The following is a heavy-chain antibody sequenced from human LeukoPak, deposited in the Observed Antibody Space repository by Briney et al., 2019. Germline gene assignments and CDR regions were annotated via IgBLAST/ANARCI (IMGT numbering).Heavy chain of an antibody. CDR3: ARDFAEFWSGYFTSDYYYYGMDV. V-gene: IGHV4-34*01. CDR1: GGSFSGYY. Sequence: SETLSLTCAVYGGSFSGYYWSWIRQPPGKGLEWIGEINHSGSTNYNPSLKSRVTMSVDTSKNQFSLKLSSVTAADTAVYYCARDFAEFWSGYFTSDYYYYGMDVWGQGTTVTVSS. J-gene: IGHJ6*02. D-gene: IGHD3-3*01. CDR2: INHSGST.